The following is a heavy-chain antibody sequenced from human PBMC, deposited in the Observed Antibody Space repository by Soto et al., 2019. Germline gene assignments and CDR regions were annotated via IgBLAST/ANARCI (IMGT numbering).Heavy chain of an antibody. V-gene: IGHV3-23*01. CDR2: ISGSGGST. J-gene: IGHJ6*02. D-gene: IGHD5-12*01. Sequence: PGGSLRLSCAASGFTFSSYAMSWVRQAPGKGLEWVSAISGSGGSTYYADSVKGRFTISRDNSKNTLYLQMKSLRAEDTAVYFCAKDGYSGYAGMDVWGQGTTVTVSS. CDR3: AKDGYSGYAGMDV. CDR1: GFTFSSYA.